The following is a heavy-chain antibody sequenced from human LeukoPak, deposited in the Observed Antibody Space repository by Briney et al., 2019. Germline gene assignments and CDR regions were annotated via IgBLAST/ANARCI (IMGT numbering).Heavy chain of an antibody. V-gene: IGHV3-7*01. D-gene: IGHD3-22*01. Sequence: PGGSLRLSCAASGFAFSTYWMNWVRQAPGKGLEWVANIKPDGSEKFYVDSVKGRFTISRDNAKNSLYLQMNSLRAEDTAVYYCAKEDRAYYYDSSGYYYGLFDYWGQGTLVTVSS. CDR2: IKPDGSEK. CDR3: AKEDRAYYYDSSGYYYGLFDY. CDR1: GFAFSTYW. J-gene: IGHJ4*02.